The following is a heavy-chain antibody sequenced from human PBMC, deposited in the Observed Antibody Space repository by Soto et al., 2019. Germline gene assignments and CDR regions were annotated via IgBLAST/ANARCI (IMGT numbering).Heavy chain of an antibody. CDR3: AKLEDRGHSSSLFGMDV. V-gene: IGHV3-30*18. J-gene: IGHJ6*02. CDR1: GFTFSNHG. D-gene: IGHD6-13*01. Sequence: GWSLRLSCAASGFTFSNHGMHWVRQAPGKGLEWVTVISYDGSNKYYADSVKGRFTISRDNSKNTLYLQMNSLRPEDTAVYYCAKLEDRGHSSSLFGMDVCGQGTTVTVS. CDR2: ISYDGSNK.